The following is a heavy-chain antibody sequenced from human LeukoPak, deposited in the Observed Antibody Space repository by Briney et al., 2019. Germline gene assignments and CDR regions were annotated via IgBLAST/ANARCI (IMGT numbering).Heavy chain of an antibody. CDR2: ISNSGRT. CDR3: AKESPYAVGGTGRVYYFDY. D-gene: IGHD1-26*01. J-gene: IGHJ4*02. Sequence: AESLRLSCAASAFTFSSYAISWVRRAPGKGLEWVSAISNSGRTYYADSVKGRFTISRDNSKNTLHLQMNSLRAEDTAVYYCAKESPYAVGGTGRVYYFDYWGQGALLTVSS. CDR1: AFTFSSYA. V-gene: IGHV3-23*01.